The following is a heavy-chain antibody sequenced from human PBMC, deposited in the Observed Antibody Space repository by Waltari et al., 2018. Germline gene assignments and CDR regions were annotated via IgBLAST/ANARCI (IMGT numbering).Heavy chain of an antibody. CDR2: IKFVGRST. CDR3: ASGYGSGWPYFDY. D-gene: IGHD3-10*01. J-gene: IGHJ4*02. V-gene: IGHV3-74*03. Sequence: EVQLVESGGGLVQPGGSLRLSCAASGFTYRSYWMQWVRQVPGKGLVWVSRIKFVGRSTTYADSVKGRFTISRDNAKNSLYLQMNSLRAEDTAVYYCASGYGSGWPYFDYWGQGTLVTVSS. CDR1: GFTYRSYW.